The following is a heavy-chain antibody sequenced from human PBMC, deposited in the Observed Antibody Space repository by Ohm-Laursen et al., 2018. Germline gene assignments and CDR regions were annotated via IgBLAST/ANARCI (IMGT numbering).Heavy chain of an antibody. CDR2: ISGSGGGT. V-gene: IGHV3-23*01. CDR1: GFTFSSYA. Sequence: SLRLSCTASGFTFSSYAMSWVRQAPGKGLGWVSGISGSGGGTYYADSVKGRFTISRDNSKNTLYLQMNSLRAEDTAVYYCAKAVGSRAAAGFDCWGQGTLVTVSS. CDR3: AKAVGSRAAAGFDC. D-gene: IGHD6-13*01. J-gene: IGHJ4*02.